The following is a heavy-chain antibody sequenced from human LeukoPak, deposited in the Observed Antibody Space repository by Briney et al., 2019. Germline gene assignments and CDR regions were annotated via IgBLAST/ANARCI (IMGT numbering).Heavy chain of an antibody. V-gene: IGHV1-8*01. J-gene: IGHJ5*02. CDR2: MNPNSGNT. Sequence: ASVKVSCKASGYTFTSYDINWERQATGQGLEWMGWMNPNSGNTGYAQKFQGRVTMTRNTSISTAYMELSSLRSEDTAVYYCARGRWLRHWFDPWGQGTLVTVSS. CDR3: ARGRWLRHWFDP. D-gene: IGHD5-12*01. CDR1: GYTFTSYD.